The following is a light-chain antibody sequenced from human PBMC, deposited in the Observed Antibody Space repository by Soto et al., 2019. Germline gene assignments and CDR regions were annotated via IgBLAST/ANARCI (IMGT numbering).Light chain of an antibody. CDR3: QQCNNWPLT. CDR1: QSVSSD. J-gene: IGKJ4*01. Sequence: EIVLTQSPATLSVSPGDRATLSCRASQSVSSDLAWFQQKPGQAPRFLIYDASTRATGIPARFSGSGSETDFTLTISSLQSEDFAIYYCQQCNNWPLTFGGGTKVEIK. CDR2: DAS. V-gene: IGKV3-15*01.